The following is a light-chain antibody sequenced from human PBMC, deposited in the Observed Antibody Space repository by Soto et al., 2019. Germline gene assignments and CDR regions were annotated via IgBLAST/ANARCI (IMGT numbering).Light chain of an antibody. CDR2: SNN. CDR3: AAWDDSLYG. V-gene: IGLV1-44*01. CDR1: DSNIGSNT. J-gene: IGLJ1*01. Sequence: QSVLTQPPSASGTPGQRVTISCSGSDSNIGSNTVNWYQQLPGTAPKLLIYSNNQRPSGVPDRISDSKSGTSASLAINGLQSEDETDDYYAAWDDSLYGFGTGTKVTV.